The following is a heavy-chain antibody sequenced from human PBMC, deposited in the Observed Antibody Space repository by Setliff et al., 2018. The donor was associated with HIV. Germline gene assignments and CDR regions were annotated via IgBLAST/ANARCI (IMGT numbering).Heavy chain of an antibody. CDR2: IYHSGST. CDR3: ARSIVPVASGYYYFEY. Sequence: SETLSLTCAVSNYSISSAYYWGWIRHPPGKGLEWIGSIYHSGSTYYKPSLKRRVTIPVDTSKNQFSLRLSSVAAGDTAVYYCARSIVPVASGYYYFEYWGQGTLVTVSS. D-gene: IGHD3-3*01. V-gene: IGHV4-38-2*01. CDR1: NYSISSAYY. J-gene: IGHJ4*02.